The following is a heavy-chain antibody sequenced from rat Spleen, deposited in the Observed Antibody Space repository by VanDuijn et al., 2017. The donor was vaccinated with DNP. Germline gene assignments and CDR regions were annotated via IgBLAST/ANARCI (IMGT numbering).Heavy chain of an antibody. Sequence: DVQLQESGPGLVKPSQSLSLTCSVTGYFITNNYWAWIRKFPGNKMEWMGYISYIGSTGYNPSLKSRISITRDTSKNQFFLQLNSVTTEDTATYYCARWVRYFDSWGQGVMVTVSS. CDR3: ARWVRYFDS. J-gene: IGHJ2*01. CDR1: GYFITNNY. CDR2: ISYIGST. D-gene: IGHD1-1*01. V-gene: IGHV3-1*01.